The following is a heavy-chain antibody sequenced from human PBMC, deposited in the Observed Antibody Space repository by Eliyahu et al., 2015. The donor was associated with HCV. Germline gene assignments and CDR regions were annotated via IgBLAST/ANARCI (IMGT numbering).Heavy chain of an antibody. V-gene: IGHV3-9*01. D-gene: IGHD3-16*01. CDR2: VSWNSGTL. J-gene: IGHJ3*02. CDR3: VKDIEFGLQYDAFDI. CDR1: XFPFDXYA. Sequence: EVQLVESGGGLVQPGRSLRLSCAASXFPFDXYAMHWVRQAPGRGLGWVSGVSWNSGTLAYADSVKGRFTISRDNAENSLYLQMHSLRAEDTALYYCVKDIEFGLQYDAFDIWGQGTMVTVSS.